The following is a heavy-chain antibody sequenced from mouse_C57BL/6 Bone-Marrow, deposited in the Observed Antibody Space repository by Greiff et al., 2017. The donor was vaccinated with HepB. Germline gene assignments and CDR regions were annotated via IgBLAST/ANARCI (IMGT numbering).Heavy chain of an antibody. J-gene: IGHJ3*01. CDR1: GYAFSSSW. Sequence: QVQLQQSGPELVKPGASVKISCKASGYAFSSSWMNWVKQRPGKGLEWIGRIYPGDGDTNYNGEFKGKATLTADKSSSTAYMQLISLTSEDSAVYFCVYDGYHSWFAYWGQGTLVTVSA. CDR3: VYDGYHSWFAY. D-gene: IGHD2-3*01. V-gene: IGHV1-82*01. CDR2: IYPGDGDT.